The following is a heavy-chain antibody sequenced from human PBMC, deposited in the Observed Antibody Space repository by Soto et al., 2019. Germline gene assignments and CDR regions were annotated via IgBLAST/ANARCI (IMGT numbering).Heavy chain of an antibody. D-gene: IGHD3-22*01. V-gene: IGHV1-2*02. CDR1: GYTFTEYY. CDR2: INPTNGDT. CDR3: TRGPSSGAFDY. J-gene: IGHJ4*02. Sequence: QVQLVQSGAEVKKAGDSVKVSCKASGYTFTEYYMHWMRQAPGQGLEWMGWINPTNGDTNYAHNFQDRVTMTRDAFISTAYMELSSLTSDDTAVYYCTRGPSSGAFDYWGQGSLVAVSS.